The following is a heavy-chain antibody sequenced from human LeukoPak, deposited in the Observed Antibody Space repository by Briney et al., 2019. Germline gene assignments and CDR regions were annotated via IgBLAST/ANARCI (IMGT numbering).Heavy chain of an antibody. Sequence: GGSLRLSCAASGFTFSNYAMHWVRQAPGKGLEYVSGISSNGDSTYYANSVKGRLTTSGDNSKNTLYLQMGSLRAEDTAVYYCARAAYCSSTNCYDWFDPWGQGTLVTVSS. D-gene: IGHD2-2*01. CDR3: ARAAYCSSTNCYDWFDP. CDR1: GFTFSNYA. J-gene: IGHJ5*02. CDR2: ISSNGDST. V-gene: IGHV3-64*01.